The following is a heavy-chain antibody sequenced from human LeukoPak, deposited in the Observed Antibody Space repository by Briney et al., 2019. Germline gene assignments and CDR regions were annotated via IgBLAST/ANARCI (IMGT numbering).Heavy chain of an antibody. J-gene: IGHJ4*02. CDR1: GYTFTSYY. V-gene: IGHV1-46*01. D-gene: IGHD3-22*01. Sequence: WASVKVSFKASGYTFTSYYMHWVRQAPGQGLEWMGIINPSGGSTSYAQKFQGRVTMTRDTSTSTVYMELSSLRSEDTAVYYCARVPLYDSSGYYYDYFDYWGQGTLVTVSS. CDR3: ARVPLYDSSGYYYDYFDY. CDR2: INPSGGST.